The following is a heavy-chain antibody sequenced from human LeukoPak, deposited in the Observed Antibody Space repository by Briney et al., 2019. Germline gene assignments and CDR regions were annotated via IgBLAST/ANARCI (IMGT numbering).Heavy chain of an antibody. CDR2: ISRSSETI. Sequence: GGSLRLSCAASGFTFSSSSMNWVRQAPGKGLEWVSYISRSSETIHYADSVKGRFTISRDNAKNSLYLEMNSLRPEDTAVYYCAREGQSSTWGQGTLVTVSS. CDR1: GFTFSSSS. D-gene: IGHD6-19*01. J-gene: IGHJ5*02. CDR3: AREGQSST. V-gene: IGHV3-48*01.